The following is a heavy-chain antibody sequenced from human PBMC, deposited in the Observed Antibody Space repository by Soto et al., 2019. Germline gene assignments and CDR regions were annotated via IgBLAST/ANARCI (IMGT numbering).Heavy chain of an antibody. J-gene: IGHJ4*02. CDR3: AQYTGGSGSYIGY. D-gene: IGHD1-26*01. V-gene: IGHV3-23*01. CDR1: GFTFSSYA. Sequence: EVQVLESGGGLVQPGGSLRLSCAASGFTFSSYAMNWVRQAPGKGLEWVSAISGSGISTYYADSVKGRFTISRDNSKNTLYLQMNSLRAEDTAVYYCAQYTGGSGSYIGYWGQGTLVTVSS. CDR2: ISGSGIST.